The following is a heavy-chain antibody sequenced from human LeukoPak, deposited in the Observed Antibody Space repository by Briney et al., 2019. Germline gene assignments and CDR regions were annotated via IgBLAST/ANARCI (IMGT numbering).Heavy chain of an antibody. D-gene: IGHD2-15*01. V-gene: IGHV1-18*01. CDR3: ARDQLGYCSGGSCSRWLDP. CDR2: ISAYNGNT. J-gene: IGHJ5*02. Sequence: GASVKVSCKASGYTFTSYGVSWVRQAPGQGLEWMGWISAYNGNTNYAQKLQGRVTMTTDTSTSTAYMELRSLRPDDTAVYYCARDQLGYCSGGSCSRWLDPWGQGTLVTVSS. CDR1: GYTFTSYG.